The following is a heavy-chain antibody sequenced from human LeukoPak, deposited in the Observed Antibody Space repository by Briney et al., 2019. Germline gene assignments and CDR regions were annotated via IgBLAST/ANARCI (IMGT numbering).Heavy chain of an antibody. CDR3: ARIYSGYDPGFDY. CDR2: IYSGGST. D-gene: IGHD5-12*01. CDR1: GFTVSSNY. Sequence: GGSLRLSCAASGFTVSSNYMSWVRQAPGKGLEWVSVIYSGGSTYYADSVKGRFTISRDNSKNTLYLQMNSLRAEDTAVYYCARIYSGYDPGFDYWGQGTLVTVSS. V-gene: IGHV3-66*01. J-gene: IGHJ4*02.